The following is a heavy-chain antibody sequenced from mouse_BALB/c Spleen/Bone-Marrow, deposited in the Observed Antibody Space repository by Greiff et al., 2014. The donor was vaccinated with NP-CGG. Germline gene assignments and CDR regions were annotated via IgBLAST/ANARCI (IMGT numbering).Heavy chain of an antibody. D-gene: IGHD2-1*01. CDR3: ARYYGNYFDY. CDR2: IYYSGTI. Sequence: EVQVVESGPGLVKPSQTVSLTCTVTGISITTGNYRWSWIRQFPGNKLEWVGYIYYSGTITYNPSLTSRTTITRDTSKNQFFLEMNSLTAEDTATYYCARYYGNYFDYWGQGTTLTVSS. J-gene: IGHJ2*01. V-gene: IGHV3-5*02. CDR1: GISITTGNYR.